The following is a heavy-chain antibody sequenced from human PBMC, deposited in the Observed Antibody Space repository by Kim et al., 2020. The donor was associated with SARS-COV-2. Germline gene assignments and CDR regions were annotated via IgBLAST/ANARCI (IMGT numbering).Heavy chain of an antibody. CDR3: ARDAPYDSSGYYYFDY. Sequence: ASVKVSCKASGYTFTGYYMHLVRQAPGQGLEWMGWINPNSVGTNYAQKSQGRVTMTRDTSISTAYMELSRLRSDDTAVYYCARDAPYDSSGYYYFDYWGQGTLVTVSS. V-gene: IGHV1-2*02. J-gene: IGHJ4*02. CDR2: INPNSVGT. D-gene: IGHD3-22*01. CDR1: GYTFTGYY.